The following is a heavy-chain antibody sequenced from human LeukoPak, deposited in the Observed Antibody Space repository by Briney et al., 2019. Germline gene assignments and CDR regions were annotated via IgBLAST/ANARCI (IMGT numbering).Heavy chain of an antibody. CDR3: ARGKSTRYFDWLLPNAFDI. V-gene: IGHV4-34*01. D-gene: IGHD3-9*01. Sequence: SGTLSLTCAVYGGSFSGYYWSWIRQPPGKGLEWIGEINHSGSTNYNPSLKSRVTISVDTSKNQFSLKLSSVTAADTAVYYCARGKSTRYFDWLLPNAFDIWGQGTMVTVSS. CDR2: INHSGST. CDR1: GGSFSGYY. J-gene: IGHJ3*02.